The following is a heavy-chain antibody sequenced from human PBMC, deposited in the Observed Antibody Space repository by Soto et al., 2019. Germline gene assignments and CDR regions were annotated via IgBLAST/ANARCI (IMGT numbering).Heavy chain of an antibody. D-gene: IGHD3-16*02. CDR1: GGSISDYQ. V-gene: IGHV4-59*01. J-gene: IGHJ4*02. CDR2: IYHSGRT. Sequence: QVQLQESGPGLVKPSATLSLTCSISGGSISDYQWNWIRQPPGKGLEWIGYIYHSGRTHYNPSLNRRVAIPLDTSATQFSLRLRSVTAADTAVYYCARMRGLGEISPYFDSWGQGALVTVSS. CDR3: ARMRGLGEISPYFDS.